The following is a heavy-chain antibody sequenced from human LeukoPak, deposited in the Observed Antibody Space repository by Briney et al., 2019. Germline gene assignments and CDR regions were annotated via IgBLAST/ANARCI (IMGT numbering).Heavy chain of an antibody. V-gene: IGHV4-34*01. CDR2: INHSGST. D-gene: IGHD6-13*01. CDR3: ARDRYSSSWPTFDY. J-gene: IGHJ4*02. Sequence: SETLSLTCAVYGGSFGGYYWSWIRQPPGKGLEWIGEINHSGSTNYNPSLKSRVTISVDTSKNQFSLKLSSVTAADTAVYYCARDRYSSSWPTFDYWGQGTLVTVSS. CDR1: GGSFGGYY.